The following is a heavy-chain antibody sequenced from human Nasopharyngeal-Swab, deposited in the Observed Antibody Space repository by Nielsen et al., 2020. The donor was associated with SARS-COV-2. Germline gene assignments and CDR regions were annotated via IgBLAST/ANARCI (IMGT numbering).Heavy chain of an antibody. D-gene: IGHD2-8*01. V-gene: IGHV4-39*01. J-gene: IGHJ5*02. CDR3: ARTARSTYCTTAACPPKVQWFDP. CDR2: IYYSATT. Sequence: VRQMPGKGLEWIGSIYYSATTYYNPSLKSRATLSVDRSKNQFSLKLSSVTAADTAVYYCARTARSTYCTTAACPPKVQWFDPWGQGSLVTVS.